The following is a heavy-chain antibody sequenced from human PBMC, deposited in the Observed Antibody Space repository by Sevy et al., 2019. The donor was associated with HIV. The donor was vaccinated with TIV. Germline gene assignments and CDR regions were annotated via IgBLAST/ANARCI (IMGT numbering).Heavy chain of an antibody. CDR1: GFIFSYYG. CDR3: ARDPHEIMLSGSYYLY. CDR2: IWYDGSNT. Sequence: GGSLRLSCAVSGFIFSYYGMHWVRQAPGKGLEWVAVIWYDGSNTIYADSVKGRFTISRDNSKNILYLQMNSLRDEDTAVYYCARDPHEIMLSGSYYLYWGQGTRVTVSS. D-gene: IGHD1-26*01. J-gene: IGHJ4*02. V-gene: IGHV3-33*01.